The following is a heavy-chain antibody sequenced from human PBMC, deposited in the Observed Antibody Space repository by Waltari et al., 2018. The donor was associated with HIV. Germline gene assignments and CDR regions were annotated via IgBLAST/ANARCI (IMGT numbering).Heavy chain of an antibody. CDR3: AKDSQQLVNYFDY. Sequence: EVQLLESGGGLVQPGGSLRLSCAASGFTFSSHGISWVGQAPGEGRGGVSGISGGGESTNYAASVKGRFTISRDNSKSTLYLQMNSLRAEDTAVYYCAKDSQQLVNYFDYWGQGTLVTVAS. V-gene: IGHV3-23*01. CDR2: ISGGGEST. CDR1: GFTFSSHG. J-gene: IGHJ4*02. D-gene: IGHD6-13*01.